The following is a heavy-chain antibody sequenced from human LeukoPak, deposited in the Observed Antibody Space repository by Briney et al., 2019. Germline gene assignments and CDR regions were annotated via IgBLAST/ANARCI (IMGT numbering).Heavy chain of an antibody. V-gene: IGHV3-23*01. CDR1: GLTFNNYA. CDR2: ISGRGGNT. CDR3: ATGYSDSLRSPLDS. J-gene: IGHJ5*01. Sequence: GGSLRLSCAASGLTFNNYALTWIRQAPGQGLEWVSSISGRGGNTYYADSVKGRFTISRDDSKNTLYLKMNSLRAEDTAVYYCATGYSDSLRSPLDSWGQGTLVTVSS. D-gene: IGHD3-22*01.